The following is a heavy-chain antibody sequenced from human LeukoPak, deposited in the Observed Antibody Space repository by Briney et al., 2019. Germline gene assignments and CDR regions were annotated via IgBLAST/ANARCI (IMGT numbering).Heavy chain of an antibody. J-gene: IGHJ6*03. CDR1: GYTFTSYD. CDR3: ARGWRNYYYYYMDV. Sequence: GSVKVSCKASGYTFTSYDINLVRQATGQGLEWMGWMNPNSGNTGYAQKFQGRVTMTRNTSISTAYMELSSLRSEDPAVYYCARGWRNYYYYYMDVWGKGTTVTVSS. D-gene: IGHD1-1*01. CDR2: MNPNSGNT. V-gene: IGHV1-8*01.